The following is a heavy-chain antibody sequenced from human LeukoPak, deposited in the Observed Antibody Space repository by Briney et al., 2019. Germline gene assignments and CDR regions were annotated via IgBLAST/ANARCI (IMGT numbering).Heavy chain of an antibody. CDR2: ISSSGSTI. D-gene: IGHD4-17*01. CDR1: GFTFSNYA. Sequence: PGGSLRLSCAASGFTFSNYAMTWVRQAPGKGLEWVSYISSSGSTIYCADSVKGRFTVSRDNAKNSLCLQMNSLRAEDTSVYYCARDTNGDGWFDPWGQGTLVTVSS. V-gene: IGHV3-48*03. J-gene: IGHJ5*02. CDR3: ARDTNGDGWFDP.